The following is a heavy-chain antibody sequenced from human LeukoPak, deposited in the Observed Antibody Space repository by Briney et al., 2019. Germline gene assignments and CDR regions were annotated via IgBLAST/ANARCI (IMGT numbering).Heavy chain of an antibody. Sequence: SETLSLPCTVSGGSISSYYWSWIRQPPGKGLEWIGYIYYSGSTNYNPSLKSRVTISVDTSKNQFSLKLSSVTAADTAVYYCAREYSSGWVINFDYWGQGTLVTVSS. D-gene: IGHD6-19*01. CDR2: IYYSGST. J-gene: IGHJ4*02. V-gene: IGHV4-59*01. CDR3: AREYSSGWVINFDY. CDR1: GGSISSYY.